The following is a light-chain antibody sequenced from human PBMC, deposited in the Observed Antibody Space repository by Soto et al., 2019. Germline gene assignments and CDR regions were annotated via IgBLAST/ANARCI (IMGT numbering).Light chain of an antibody. J-gene: IGLJ1*01. CDR3: QSYDSSLSGYV. V-gene: IGLV1-40*01. CDR2: GNI. CDR1: NSNIGAGYD. Sequence: QSELTQPPSVSGAPGQRVTISCTGSNSNIGAGYDVHWYQLLPGTAPKLLIYGNINRPSGVPDRFSGSKSGTSASLAITGLQAEDEADYYCQSYDSSLSGYVFGTGTKLTVL.